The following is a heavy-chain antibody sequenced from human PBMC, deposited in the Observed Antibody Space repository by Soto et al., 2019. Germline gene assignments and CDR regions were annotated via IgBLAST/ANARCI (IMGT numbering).Heavy chain of an antibody. J-gene: IGHJ6*02. CDR2: INPSSGST. Sequence: ASVKVSCKASGGTFSSYTISWVRQAPGQGLEWMGIINPSSGSTSYAQKFQGRVTMTRDTSTSTVYMELSSLRSEDTAVYYCARDRAPGWAYYYGMDVWGQGTTVTV. CDR1: GGTFSSYT. CDR3: ARDRAPGWAYYYGMDV. D-gene: IGHD1-26*01. V-gene: IGHV1-46*03.